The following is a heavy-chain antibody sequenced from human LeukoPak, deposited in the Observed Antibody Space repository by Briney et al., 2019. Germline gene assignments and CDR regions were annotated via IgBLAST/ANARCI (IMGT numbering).Heavy chain of an antibody. CDR2: ISSSSSYI. V-gene: IGHV3-21*01. CDR3: ASTVPYGSGINDY. J-gene: IGHJ4*02. Sequence: GGSLRLSCAASGFTFSSYSMNWVRQAPGKGLEWVSSISSSSSYIYYADSVEGRFTISRDNAKNSLYLQMNSLRAEDTAVYYCASTVPYGSGINDYWGQGTLGTVSS. CDR1: GFTFSSYS. D-gene: IGHD3-10*01.